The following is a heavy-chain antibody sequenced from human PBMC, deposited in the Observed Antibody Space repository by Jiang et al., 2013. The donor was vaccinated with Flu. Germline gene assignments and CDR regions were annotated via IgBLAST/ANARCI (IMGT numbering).Heavy chain of an antibody. Sequence: CGAEVKKPGASVKVSCKASGYTFTSYYMHWVRQAPGQGLEWMGIINPSGGNTSYAQKFQGRVTMTRDTSTSTVYMELSSLRSEDTAVYYCAREWGIAVAGSGYFDYWGQGTLVTVSS. J-gene: IGHJ4*02. CDR3: AREWGIAVAGSGYFDY. V-gene: IGHV1-46*01. CDR2: INPSGGNT. CDR1: GYTFTSYY. D-gene: IGHD6-19*01.